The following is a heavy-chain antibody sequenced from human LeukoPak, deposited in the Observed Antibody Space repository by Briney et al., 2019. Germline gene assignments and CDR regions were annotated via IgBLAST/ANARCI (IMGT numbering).Heavy chain of an antibody. Sequence: SGTLSLTCTVSGVSISGYYWNWIRQPPGKGLEWIGYIDYSGSTNYNPSLQSRVTISIDTSKNQFSLRLASATAADSPVYYCARGVDFKSTYSESWGQRTLVTVSS. CDR1: GVSISGYY. CDR2: IDYSGST. D-gene: IGHD3-3*01. CDR3: ARGVDFKSTYSES. J-gene: IGHJ4*02. V-gene: IGHV4-59*01.